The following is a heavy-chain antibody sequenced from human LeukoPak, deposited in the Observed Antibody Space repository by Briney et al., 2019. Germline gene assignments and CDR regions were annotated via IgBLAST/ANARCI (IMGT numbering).Heavy chain of an antibody. CDR2: SYTSGST. CDR1: GGSISSGRYY. J-gene: IGHJ6*03. D-gene: IGHD6-19*01. V-gene: IGHV4-61*02. Sequence: SETLSLTCTVSGGSISSGRYYWSWIRQPAGKGLEWIGRSYTSGSTNYNPSLKSRVTIAVDTSKNQFSLKLSSVTAADTAVYYCARDLYSSGWYGEKYYYYMDVWGKGTTVTVSS. CDR3: ARDLYSSGWYGEKYYYYMDV.